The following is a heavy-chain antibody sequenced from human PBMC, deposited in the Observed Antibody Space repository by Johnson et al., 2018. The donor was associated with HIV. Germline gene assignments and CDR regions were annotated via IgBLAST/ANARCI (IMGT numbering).Heavy chain of an antibody. D-gene: IGHD1-26*01. Sequence: QVQLVESGGAVVQPGGSLRLSCAASGLTFDDYAMHWVRQAPGKGLEWVAVISYDGSNKYYADSVKGRFTISRDNSKNTLYLQMNSLRAEDTAVYYCASSAGGIFFWDAFDIWGQGTMVTVSS. V-gene: IGHV3-30*14. CDR2: ISYDGSNK. J-gene: IGHJ3*02. CDR3: ASSAGGIFFWDAFDI. CDR1: GLTFDDYA.